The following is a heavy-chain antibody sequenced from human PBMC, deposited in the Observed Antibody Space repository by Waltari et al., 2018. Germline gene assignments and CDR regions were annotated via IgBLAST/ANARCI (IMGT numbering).Heavy chain of an antibody. CDR2: IYYRGST. J-gene: IGHJ6*02. CDR1: GGSISSYY. V-gene: IGHV4-59*01. Sequence: QVQLQESGPGLVKPSETLSLTCTVSGGSISSYYWRWIRQPPGKGLEWIGYIYYRGSTNYTPSLKSRVTISVDTSKNQFSLKLSSVTAADTAVYYCARDRFHCSSTSCYSYGMDVWGQGTTVTVSS. D-gene: IGHD2-2*01. CDR3: ARDRFHCSSTSCYSYGMDV.